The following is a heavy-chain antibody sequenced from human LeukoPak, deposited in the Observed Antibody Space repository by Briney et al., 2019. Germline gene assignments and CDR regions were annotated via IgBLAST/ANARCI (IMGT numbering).Heavy chain of an antibody. V-gene: IGHV4-39*07. CDR3: PRDQGDDYGDYFNWFDP. D-gene: IGHD4-17*01. Sequence: SETLSLTCTVSGGSISSSTYYWGWIRQPPGKGLEWIGSIYYSGSTYYNPSLKSRVTISVDTAKNQFSLKLSSVTAADTAVYYCPRDQGDDYGDYFNWFDPWGQGTLVTVSS. J-gene: IGHJ5*02. CDR1: GGSISSSTYY. CDR2: IYYSGST.